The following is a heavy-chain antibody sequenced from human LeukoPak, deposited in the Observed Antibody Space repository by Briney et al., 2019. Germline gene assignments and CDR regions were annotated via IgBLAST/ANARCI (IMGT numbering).Heavy chain of an antibody. CDR2: IYYSGST. Sequence: SETLSLTCTVSGGSISSSSYYWGWTRQPPGKGLEWIGSIYYSGSTYYNRSLKSRVTISVDRSKNQFSLKLSSVTAADTAVYYRARADRTRYSSSADFDYWGQGTLVTVSS. D-gene: IGHD6-6*01. CDR3: ARADRTRYSSSADFDY. V-gene: IGHV4-39*07. J-gene: IGHJ4*02. CDR1: GGSISSSSYY.